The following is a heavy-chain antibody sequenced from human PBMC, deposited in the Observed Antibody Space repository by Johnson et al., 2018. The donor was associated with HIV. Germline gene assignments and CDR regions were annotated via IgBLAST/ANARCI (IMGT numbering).Heavy chain of an antibody. J-gene: IGHJ3*02. CDR1: GFDFSSSW. V-gene: IGHV3-74*02. D-gene: IGHD1-26*01. Sequence: VQLVESGGGLVQPGGSLRLSCAASGFDFSSSWMHWVRQAPGKGLVWVSGISWNSGIIGYADSVKGRFTISRDNAKNSLYLQMNRLRGEDTAVYYCAREGGPVGATKAFDNWGQGTMVTVSS. CDR3: AREGGPVGATKAFDN. CDR2: ISWNSGII.